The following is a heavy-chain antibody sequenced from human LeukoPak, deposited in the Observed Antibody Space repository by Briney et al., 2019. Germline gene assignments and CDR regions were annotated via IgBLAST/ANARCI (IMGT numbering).Heavy chain of an antibody. D-gene: IGHD3-10*01. Sequence: ASVKLSCTASGYTFTGYYMHWVRQAPGQGLEWMGWINLNSGGTNYAQKFQGRVTMTRDTSMSTAYSELSRLRSDATAVHYCARGIRGGEEYGDYFDYWGQGTMVTVSS. CDR1: GYTFTGYY. CDR3: ARGIRGGEEYGDYFDY. V-gene: IGHV1-2*02. J-gene: IGHJ4*02. CDR2: INLNSGGT.